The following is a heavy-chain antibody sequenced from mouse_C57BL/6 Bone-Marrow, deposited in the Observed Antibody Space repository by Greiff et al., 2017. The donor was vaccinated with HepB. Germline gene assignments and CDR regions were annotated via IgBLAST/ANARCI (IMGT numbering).Heavy chain of an antibody. D-gene: IGHD1-1*01. CDR1: GFTFSDYY. V-gene: IGHV5-16*01. J-gene: IGHJ3*01. Sequence: EVKVEESEGGLVQPGSSMKLSCTASGFTFSDYYMAWVRQVPEKGLEWVANINYDGSSTYYLDSLKSRFIISRDNAKNILYLQMSSLKSEDTATYYCARDGTTVGRGFAYWGQGTLVTVSA. CDR2: INYDGSST. CDR3: ARDGTTVGRGFAY.